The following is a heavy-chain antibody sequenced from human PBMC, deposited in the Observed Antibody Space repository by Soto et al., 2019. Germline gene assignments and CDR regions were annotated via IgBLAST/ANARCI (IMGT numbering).Heavy chain of an antibody. J-gene: IGHJ4*02. D-gene: IGHD5-18*01. CDR1: GGSISTDGYY. V-gene: IGHV4-31*03. CDR2: IYHSGTT. Sequence: PSETLSLTCSVSGGSISTDGYYWSWIRQLPGKGLEWIGYIYHSGTTYHNPSLKSRLSMSVDTSKNQFSLNLKSVTAADTAVYYCARERGGYGLFDSWGQGTLVTVSS. CDR3: ARERGGYGLFDS.